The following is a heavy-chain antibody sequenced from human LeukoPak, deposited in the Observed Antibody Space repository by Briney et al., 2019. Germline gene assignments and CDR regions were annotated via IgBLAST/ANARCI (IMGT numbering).Heavy chain of an antibody. V-gene: IGHV3-23*01. D-gene: IGHD3-22*01. Sequence: GGSLRLSCAASGFTFSSYAMSWVRQAPGKGLEWVSAISGSGGSTYYADSVKGRFTISRDNSKNTLYLQMNSLRAEDTAVYYCAKLHYYDSSGYPSFDYWGQGTLVTVSS. CDR3: AKLHYYDSSGYPSFDY. CDR1: GFTFSSYA. J-gene: IGHJ4*02. CDR2: ISGSGGST.